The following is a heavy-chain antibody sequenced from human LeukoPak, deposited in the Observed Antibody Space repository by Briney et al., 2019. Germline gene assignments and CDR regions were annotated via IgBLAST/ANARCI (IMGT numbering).Heavy chain of an antibody. CDR2: IYTSGST. V-gene: IGHV4-4*07. D-gene: IGHD3-3*01. Sequence: PSETLSLTCSVSGGPISGYYWSWIRQPAGKGLEWIGRIYTSGSTNYNPSLKSRVTMSVDTSKNQFSLKLSYVTAADTAVYYCARVDVFGVVSSDYYYYMDVWGKGTTVTVSS. CDR3: ARVDVFGVVSSDYYYYMDV. J-gene: IGHJ6*03. CDR1: GGPISGYY.